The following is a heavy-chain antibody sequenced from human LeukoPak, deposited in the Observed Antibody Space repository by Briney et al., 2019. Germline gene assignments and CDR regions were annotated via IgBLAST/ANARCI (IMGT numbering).Heavy chain of an antibody. Sequence: GASVKVSCKASGYTFTSYAMNWVRQAPGQGLEWMGWINTNTGNPTYAQGFTGRFVFSLDTSVSTAYLQISSLKAEDTAVYYCARDNRRSSTAARGRWFDPWGQGTLVTVSS. J-gene: IGHJ5*02. CDR1: GYTFTSYA. CDR3: ARDNRRSSTAARGRWFDP. CDR2: INTNTGNP. V-gene: IGHV7-4-1*02. D-gene: IGHD6-6*01.